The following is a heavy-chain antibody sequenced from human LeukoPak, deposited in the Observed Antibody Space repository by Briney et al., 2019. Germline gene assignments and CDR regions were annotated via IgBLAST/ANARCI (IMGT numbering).Heavy chain of an antibody. CDR2: INPNSGGT. V-gene: IGHV1-2*02. Sequence: ASVKVSCKASGYTFTGNYMHWVRQAPGQGLEWMGWINPNSGGTNYAQKFQGRVTMTRDTSISTAYMELSRLRSDDTAVYYCARDWEYQLLSDWFDPWGQETLVTVSS. CDR3: ARDWEYQLLSDWFDP. J-gene: IGHJ5*02. CDR1: GYTFTGNY. D-gene: IGHD2-2*01.